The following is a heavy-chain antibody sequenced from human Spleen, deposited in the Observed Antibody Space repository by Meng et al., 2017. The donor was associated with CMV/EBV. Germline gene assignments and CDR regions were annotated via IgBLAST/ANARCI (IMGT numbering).Heavy chain of an antibody. Sequence: GGSLRLSCTASGFTFGDYAMSWVRQAPGKGLEWVGFIRSKAYGGTTEYAASVKGRFTISRDDSKSIAYLQMNSLKTEDTAVYYCTRGGSGSYPYYFDYWGQGTLVTVFS. CDR3: TRGGSGSYPYYFDY. D-gene: IGHD1-26*01. CDR1: GFTFGDYA. J-gene: IGHJ4*02. V-gene: IGHV3-49*04. CDR2: IRSKAYGGTT.